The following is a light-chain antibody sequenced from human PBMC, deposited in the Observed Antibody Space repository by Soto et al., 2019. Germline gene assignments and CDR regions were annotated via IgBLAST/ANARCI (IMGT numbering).Light chain of an antibody. J-gene: IGKJ1*01. Sequence: EIVLTQAGATLSWSAGERGTLACRASQSISSYLAWYQQKPGQAPSLLIYDASNRATGIPARFRGSGSGTDFTLPIRRLEPEDFAVYYSQQRSNWPRTFGQGTKVHIK. CDR1: QSISSY. CDR3: QQRSNWPRT. V-gene: IGKV3-11*01. CDR2: DAS.